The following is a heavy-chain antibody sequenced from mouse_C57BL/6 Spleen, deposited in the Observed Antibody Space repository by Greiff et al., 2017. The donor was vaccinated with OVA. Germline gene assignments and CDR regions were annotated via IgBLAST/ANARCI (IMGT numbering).Heavy chain of an antibody. D-gene: IGHD1-1*01. CDR1: GYSITSGYY. J-gene: IGHJ4*01. CDR2: ISYDGSN. Sequence: VQLQQSGPGLVKPSQSLSLTCSATGYSITSGYYWNWIRQFPGNKLECMGYISYDGSNNYNPSLKNRIPITRDTSKDQFFLRLNSVTTKDTATYYCAREDLVRYYAMDYWGQGTSVTVSS. V-gene: IGHV3-6*01. CDR3: AREDLVRYYAMDY.